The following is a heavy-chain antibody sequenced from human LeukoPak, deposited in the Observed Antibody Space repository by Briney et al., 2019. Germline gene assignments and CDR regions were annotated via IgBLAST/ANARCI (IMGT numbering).Heavy chain of an antibody. CDR3: ARDRSPYYYGSGSYRLPVY. D-gene: IGHD3-10*01. CDR2: ISAYDGNT. CDR1: GYTFTSYG. J-gene: IGHJ4*02. V-gene: IGHV1-18*01. Sequence: GASVKVSCKASGYTFTSYGINWVRQAPGQGLEWMGWISAYDGNTNYAQKLQDRVTMTTDTSTSTVYMELRSLRSDDTAVYYCARDRSPYYYGSGSYRLPVYWGQGTLVTVSS.